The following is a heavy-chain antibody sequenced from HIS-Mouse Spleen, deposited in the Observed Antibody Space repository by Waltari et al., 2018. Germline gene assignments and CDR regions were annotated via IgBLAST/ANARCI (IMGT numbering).Heavy chain of an antibody. CDR1: GGSISSSSYY. V-gene: IGHV4-39*07. D-gene: IGHD6-13*01. CDR3: AREIPYSSSWYDWYFDL. J-gene: IGHJ2*01. CDR2: FYSSGRT. Sequence: QLQLQESGPGLVKPSETLSLTCTVSGGSISSSSYYWGWIRQPPGKGLEWIGSFYSSGRTYYHPSLTSRVTISVDTSKNQFSLKLSSVTAADTAVYYCAREIPYSSSWYDWYFDLWGRGTLVTVSS.